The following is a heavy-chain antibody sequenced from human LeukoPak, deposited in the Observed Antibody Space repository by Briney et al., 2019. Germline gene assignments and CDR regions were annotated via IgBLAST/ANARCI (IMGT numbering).Heavy chain of an antibody. J-gene: IGHJ4*02. CDR2: IYHSGST. Sequence: PSETLSLTCAVSGGSISSSNWWSWVRQPPGKGLEWIGEIYHSGSTNYNPSLKSRVTISVDTSKNQFSLKLSSVTAADTAMYYCARMGVYYDSSGYQRYYFDYWGQGTLVTVSS. V-gene: IGHV4-4*02. CDR1: GGSISSSNW. CDR3: ARMGVYYDSSGYQRYYFDY. D-gene: IGHD3-22*01.